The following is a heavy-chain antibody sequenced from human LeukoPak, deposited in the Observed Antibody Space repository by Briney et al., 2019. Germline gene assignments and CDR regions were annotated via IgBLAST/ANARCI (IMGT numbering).Heavy chain of an antibody. Sequence: GGSLRLSCAASGFTFSGYAMTWVRQAPGQGLEWLSTIRGSAVNTYYADSVKGRFTISRDNPKNTLYLQMNSLRVEDTAVYYCAKDQVRSDCSAGSCYPFDSWGQGTLVTVSS. V-gene: IGHV3-23*01. CDR2: IRGSAVNT. J-gene: IGHJ4*02. CDR1: GFTFSGYA. CDR3: AKDQVRSDCSAGSCYPFDS. D-gene: IGHD2-15*01.